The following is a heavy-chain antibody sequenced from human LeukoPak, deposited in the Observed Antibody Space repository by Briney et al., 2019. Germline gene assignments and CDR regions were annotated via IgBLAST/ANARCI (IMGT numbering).Heavy chain of an antibody. Sequence: PSGTLSLTCAVYGGSFSDYYWNWIRQPPGKGLEWIGEINHSGRTNYNPSLKSRVTISIDTSKNQFSLNMSSVTAADTAIYHCARVGSDTSSWYYWGQGTLVTVSS. V-gene: IGHV4-34*01. CDR3: ARVGSDTSSWYY. J-gene: IGHJ4*02. D-gene: IGHD6-13*01. CDR1: GGSFSDYY. CDR2: INHSGRT.